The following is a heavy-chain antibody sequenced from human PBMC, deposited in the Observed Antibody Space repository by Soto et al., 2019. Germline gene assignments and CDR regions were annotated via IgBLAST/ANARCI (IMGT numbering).Heavy chain of an antibody. J-gene: IGHJ4*02. CDR1: GFTFSGYS. Sequence: GSLRLSCVGSGFTFSGYSMAWVRQAPGRGLEWVASISSRSTNIDYADSVKGRFTISRDNAKNLVSLQMSSLRGEDTALYYCAKFTEPGYSSIWYYFEYWGQGTPVTVSS. V-gene: IGHV3-21*06. D-gene: IGHD6-19*01. CDR2: ISSRSTNI. CDR3: AKFTEPGYSSIWYYFEY.